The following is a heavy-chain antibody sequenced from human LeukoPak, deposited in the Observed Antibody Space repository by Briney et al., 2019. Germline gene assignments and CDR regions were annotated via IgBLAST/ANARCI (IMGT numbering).Heavy chain of an antibody. CDR1: GGSFSDNF. V-gene: IGHV4-34*01. Sequence: PSETLSLTCAVYGGSFSDNFWSWIRQPPGKGLEGIGEINHSGSTNYNPSLKTRLTISVDTSKNQFSLKLSSVTAADTAVYYCARAASSVDYSGSYSPFDYWGQGTLVTVSS. D-gene: IGHD1-26*01. J-gene: IGHJ4*02. CDR2: INHSGST. CDR3: ARAASSVDYSGSYSPFDY.